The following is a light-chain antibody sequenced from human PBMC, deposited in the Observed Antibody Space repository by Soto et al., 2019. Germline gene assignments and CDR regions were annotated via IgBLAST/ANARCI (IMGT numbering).Light chain of an antibody. CDR3: LQEYNYPLT. CDR1: QGIRED. V-gene: IGKV1-6*02. J-gene: IGKJ4*01. CDR2: TAS. Sequence: AIQMTQSPSSLSASVGDRVTITCRASQGIREDLGWYQDKPGKAPKLLIYTASNLQSGVPSRFSGSGSGTDFSLTINSLQPEDFATYYCLQEYNYPLTFGGGTKVEVK.